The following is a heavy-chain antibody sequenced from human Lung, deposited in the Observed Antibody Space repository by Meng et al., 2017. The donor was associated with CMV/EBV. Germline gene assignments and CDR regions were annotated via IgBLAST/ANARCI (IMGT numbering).Heavy chain of an antibody. CDR1: GGSVSSGSYY. D-gene: IGHD1-1*01. CDR3: ARDILERNAFDM. Sequence: LXCTVSGGSVSSGSYYWSWLRQPPGKGLEWIGYISYIGSTNYNPSLKSRVTISVDTSKNQFSLKLSSVTAADMAIFYCARDILERNAFDMWGQGTMVTVSS. J-gene: IGHJ3*02. V-gene: IGHV4-61*01. CDR2: ISYIGST.